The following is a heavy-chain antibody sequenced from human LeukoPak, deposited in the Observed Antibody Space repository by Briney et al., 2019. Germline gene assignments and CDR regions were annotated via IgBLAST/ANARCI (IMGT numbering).Heavy chain of an antibody. V-gene: IGHV3-7*05. Sequence: GGSLRLSCVGSGFTLTVDWVNWVRPAPEGGLGWVGKIEEEVSAKYYMDSVKGRSSIYRDNAKNSLYLQMYSLGAEDTAMYYCARAGQLNYWGQGTLVTVSS. CDR3: ARAGQLNY. D-gene: IGHD6-13*01. CDR1: GFTLTVDW. J-gene: IGHJ4*02. CDR2: IEEEVSAK.